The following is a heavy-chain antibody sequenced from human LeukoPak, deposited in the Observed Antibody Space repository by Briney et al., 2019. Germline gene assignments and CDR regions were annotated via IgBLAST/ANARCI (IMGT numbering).Heavy chain of an antibody. CDR2: MNPNSGNT. V-gene: IGHV1-8*01. Sequence: GASVKVSRKASGYTFTSYDINWVRQATAQGQEWMGWMNPNSGNTGYAQKFQGRVTMTRKTSISTAYMELSSLRSEHTAVYYCASDSGYDFWSGYYYYGMDVWGQGTTVTVSS. D-gene: IGHD3-3*01. CDR3: ASDSGYDFWSGYYYYGMDV. CDR1: GYTFTSYD. J-gene: IGHJ6*02.